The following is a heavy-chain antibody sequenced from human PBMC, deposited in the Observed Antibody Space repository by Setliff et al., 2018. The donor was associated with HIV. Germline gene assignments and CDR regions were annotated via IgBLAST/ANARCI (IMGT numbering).Heavy chain of an antibody. CDR1: GGSIGSSGYY. D-gene: IGHD6-13*01. V-gene: IGHV4-39*01. J-gene: IGHJ5*02. CDR3: ARLRAAGTVHYFDP. Sequence: SETLSLTCSVTGGSIGSSGYYWGWIRQSPGRGLEWIGNIYYGGTTYYNPSLKGRITISVFTSSQQLSLTLTSVTPADTAVYYCARLRAAGTVHYFDPWGQGTQVTVSS. CDR2: IYYGGTT.